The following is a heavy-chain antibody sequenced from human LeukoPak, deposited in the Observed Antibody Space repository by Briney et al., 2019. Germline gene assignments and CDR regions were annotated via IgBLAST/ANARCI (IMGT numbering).Heavy chain of an antibody. D-gene: IGHD3-3*01. CDR1: GDSINSGNNY. CDR2: IYSSGTT. V-gene: IGHV4-61*10. Sequence: SETLSLTCTVSGDSINSGNNYWSWIRQPAGKGPEWIGHIYSSGTTNYNPSLKSRVTISLDTSKNQLSLKLSSVTAADTAVYYCARVRFLEWPAPMDVWGKGTTVTVSS. J-gene: IGHJ6*03. CDR3: ARVRFLEWPAPMDV.